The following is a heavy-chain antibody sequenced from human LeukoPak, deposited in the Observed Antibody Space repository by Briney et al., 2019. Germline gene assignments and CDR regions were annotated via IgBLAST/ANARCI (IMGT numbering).Heavy chain of an antibody. CDR2: INQDGTEK. V-gene: IGHV3-7*01. Sequence: GGSLRLSCAASGFTFTTYWMSWVRQFPGKGLQWVANINQDGTEKYYVDSVKGRFTISRDNAKNTLYLQMNSLRAEDTAVYYCAELGITMIGGVWGKGTTVTISS. D-gene: IGHD3-10*02. CDR1: GFTFTTYW. J-gene: IGHJ6*04. CDR3: AELGITMIGGV.